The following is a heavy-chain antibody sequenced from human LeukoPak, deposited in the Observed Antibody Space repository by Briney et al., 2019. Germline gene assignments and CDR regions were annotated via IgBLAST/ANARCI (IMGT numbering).Heavy chain of an antibody. CDR1: GGTFSSYA. V-gene: IGHV1-69*13. CDR2: IIPIFGTA. Sequence: SVKVSCKASGGTFSSYAISWVRQAPGQGLGWMGGIIPIFGTANYAQKFQGRVTITADESTSTAYMELSSLRSEDTAVYYCARSTSGYDYRVDYWGQGTPVTVSS. CDR3: ARSTSGYDYRVDY. J-gene: IGHJ4*02. D-gene: IGHD5-12*01.